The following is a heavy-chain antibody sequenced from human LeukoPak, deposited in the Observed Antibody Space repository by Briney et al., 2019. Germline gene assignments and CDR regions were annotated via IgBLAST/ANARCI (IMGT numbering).Heavy chain of an antibody. CDR3: ARGIESHGEYGY. J-gene: IGHJ4*02. V-gene: IGHV4-59*01. D-gene: IGHD4-17*01. Sequence: NTSETLSLTCTVSGGSISGSYWSWIRQPPGKGLEWIAYMYNSGSTNYNPSLKSRVTISIDTSKNQFSLKLGSLTAADTAIYYCARGIESHGEYGYWGQGILVTVSS. CDR2: MYNSGST. CDR1: GGSISGSY.